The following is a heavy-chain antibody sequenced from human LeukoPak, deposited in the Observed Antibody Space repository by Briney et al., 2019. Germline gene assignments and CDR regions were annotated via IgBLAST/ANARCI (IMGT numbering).Heavy chain of an antibody. CDR2: ISYDGSNK. D-gene: IGHD3-9*01. Sequence: GGSLRLSCAASGFTFSSYGVHWVRQAPGKGLEWVAVISYDGSNKYYADSVKGRFTISRDNSKNTLYLQMNSLRAEDTAVYYCAKVRGLLFLTGTYWGQGTLVTVSS. J-gene: IGHJ4*02. CDR1: GFTFSSYG. V-gene: IGHV3-30*18. CDR3: AKVRGLLFLTGTY.